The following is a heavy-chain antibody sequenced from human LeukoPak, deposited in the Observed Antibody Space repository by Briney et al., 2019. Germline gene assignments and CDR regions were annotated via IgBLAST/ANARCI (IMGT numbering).Heavy chain of an antibody. CDR3: ARHALRGGFDS. CDR2: IYETGHT. CDR1: GGSISSYY. V-gene: IGHV4-59*08. J-gene: IGHJ4*02. Sequence: SETLSLTCTVSGGSISSYYWSWIRQPPGKGLEWIAYIYETGHTGYNPSLKTRVTISLDTPKNQFSLKLNSVTAADTAVYYCARHALRGGFDSWGQGTLVAVSS. D-gene: IGHD5-12*01.